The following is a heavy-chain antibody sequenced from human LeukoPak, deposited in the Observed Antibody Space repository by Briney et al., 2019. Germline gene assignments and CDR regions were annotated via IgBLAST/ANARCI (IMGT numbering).Heavy chain of an antibody. J-gene: IGHJ6*03. Sequence: ASVKVSCKASGYTFTSYGISWVRQAPGQGLEWMGWISAYNGNTNYAQKLQGRVTITTDTSTSTAYMELRSLRSDDTAVYYCASSPQSYDFWSGPFGMGYYYYYMDVWGKGTTVTVSS. CDR1: GYTFTSYG. V-gene: IGHV1-18*01. D-gene: IGHD3-3*01. CDR3: ASSPQSYDFWSGPFGMGYYYYYMDV. CDR2: ISAYNGNT.